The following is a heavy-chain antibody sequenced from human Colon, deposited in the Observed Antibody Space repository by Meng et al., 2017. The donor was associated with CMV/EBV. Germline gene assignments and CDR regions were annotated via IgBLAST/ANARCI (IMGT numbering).Heavy chain of an antibody. D-gene: IGHD3-16*01. CDR2: ITPILGVA. Sequence: SCQVSGGTFGSFTINWVRQAPGQGLEWMGRITPILGVANSAQKLQGRVTITADKRTDTAYMELTRLKSEDTGVYYCARGGGGTGIDYWGRGTLVTVSS. J-gene: IGHJ4*02. CDR1: GGTFGSFT. V-gene: IGHV1-69*02. CDR3: ARGGGGTGIDY.